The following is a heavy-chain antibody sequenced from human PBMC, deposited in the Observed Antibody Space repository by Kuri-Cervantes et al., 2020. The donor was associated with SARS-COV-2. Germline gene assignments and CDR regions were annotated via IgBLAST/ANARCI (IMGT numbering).Heavy chain of an antibody. V-gene: IGHV1-18*04. Sequence: ASVKVSCKASGYTFTSYGIIWVRQAPGQGLEWMGWIGTNNGNKVYAQKFQGRVTMTTDTSTNTASMELTSLRSDDTAVYYCARKGVVVPTPVDYYYAMDVWGQGTTVTVSS. CDR2: IGTNNGNK. D-gene: IGHD2-2*01. J-gene: IGHJ6*02. CDR1: GYTFTSYG. CDR3: ARKGVVVPTPVDYYYAMDV.